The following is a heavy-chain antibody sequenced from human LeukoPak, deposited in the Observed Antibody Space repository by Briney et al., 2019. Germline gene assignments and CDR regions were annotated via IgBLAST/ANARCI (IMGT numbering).Heavy chain of an antibody. CDR1: GFTFSSYE. D-gene: IGHD5-12*01. Sequence: GGSLRLSCAASGFTFSSYEMNWVRQAPGKGLEWVSHSSSSGSTIYYAGSVKGRFTIARDNAKNSVYLQMNSLRAEDTAVYYCARGSLQSAYGFDYWGQGTLVIVSS. CDR2: SSSSGSTI. J-gene: IGHJ4*02. V-gene: IGHV3-48*03. CDR3: ARGSLQSAYGFDY.